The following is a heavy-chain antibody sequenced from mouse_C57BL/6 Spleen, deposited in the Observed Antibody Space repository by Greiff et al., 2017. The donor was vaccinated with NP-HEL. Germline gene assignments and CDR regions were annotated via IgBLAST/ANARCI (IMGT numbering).Heavy chain of an antibody. CDR1: GYTFTDYE. CDR2: IDPETGGT. V-gene: IGHV1-15*01. CDR3: TRRYGSSLAWFAY. D-gene: IGHD1-1*01. J-gene: IGHJ3*01. Sequence: VQLQESGAELVRPGASVTLSCKASGYTFTDYEMHWVKQTPVHGLEWIGAIDPETGGTAYNQKFKGKAILTADKSSSTAYMELRSLTSEDSAVYYCTRRYGSSLAWFAYWGQGTLVTVSA.